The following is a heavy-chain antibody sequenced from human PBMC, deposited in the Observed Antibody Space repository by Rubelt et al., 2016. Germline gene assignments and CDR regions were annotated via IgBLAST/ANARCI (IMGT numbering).Heavy chain of an antibody. CDR1: GFAITNYG. V-gene: IGHV3-48*01. CDR2: ISSTITSG. J-gene: IGHJ4*02. D-gene: IGHD1-26*01. Sequence: EVQLVESGGGLAQPGGSLRLSCAASGFAITNYGMSWVRQAAGTGLEWVSYISSTITSGYYADSVKGRFTVSRDIAKNSLFLQMNSLRGEDTAVYYCASIVGATKTVDYWGQGTLVTVSS. CDR3: ASIVGATKTVDY.